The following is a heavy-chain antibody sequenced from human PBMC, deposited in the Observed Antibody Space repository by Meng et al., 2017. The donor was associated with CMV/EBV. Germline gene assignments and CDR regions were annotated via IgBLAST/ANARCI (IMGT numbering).Heavy chain of an antibody. V-gene: IGHV3-9*01. J-gene: IGHJ6*02. CDR3: AKDLTKGFDGMDV. Sequence: SLKISCAASGFTFDDYAMHWVRQAPGKGLEWVSGISWNSGSIGYADSVKGRFTISRDNAKNSLYLRMNSLRAEDTALYYCAKDLTKGFDGMDVWGQGTTVTVSS. CDR1: GFTFDDYA. CDR2: ISWNSGSI. D-gene: IGHD3-10*01.